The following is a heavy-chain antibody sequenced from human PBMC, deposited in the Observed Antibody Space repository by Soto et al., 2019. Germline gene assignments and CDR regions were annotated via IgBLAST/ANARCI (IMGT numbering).Heavy chain of an antibody. J-gene: IGHJ6*02. D-gene: IGHD6-13*01. V-gene: IGHV3-23*01. CDR1: GFTFSSYA. CDR3: PAGIYSYGMDV. Sequence: EVPLLESGGGLVQPGGSLRLSCAASGFTFSSYAMSWVRQAPGKGLEWVSTISGSGGSTYYADSVKGRFTISRDNSKNTLYLQMDSLRADDTAVYYCPAGIYSYGMDVWGQGTTVTVSS. CDR2: ISGSGGST.